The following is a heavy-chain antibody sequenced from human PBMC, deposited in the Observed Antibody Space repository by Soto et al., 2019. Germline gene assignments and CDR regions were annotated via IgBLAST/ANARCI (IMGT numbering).Heavy chain of an antibody. V-gene: IGHV3-30*18. D-gene: IGHD3-22*01. CDR3: AKDLNDHYDTTGYFDY. Sequence: WGSLRLSCAASEFAFNNVDMHWVRQAPGKGLDWVAIISYDGSDKYYADSVKGRFTISRANSKKTLYLQMNSLTTEDTAVYYCAKDLNDHYDTTGYFDYWGQGALVTVSS. CDR1: EFAFNNVD. J-gene: IGHJ4*02. CDR2: ISYDGSDK.